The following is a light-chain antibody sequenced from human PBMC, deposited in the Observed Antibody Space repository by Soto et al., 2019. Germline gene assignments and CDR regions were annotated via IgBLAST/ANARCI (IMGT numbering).Light chain of an antibody. CDR1: QSVSSN. J-gene: IGKJ1*01. V-gene: IGKV3-15*01. Sequence: DIVMTQSPATLSVSAGERSTLSCRASQSVSSNLAWYQQKPGQAPRLLIYGASTRANGIPARFSGSGSGTEFTLTISSLQSEDFAVYYCQQYNNWPRTVGPGTQVEI. CDR2: GAS. CDR3: QQYNNWPRT.